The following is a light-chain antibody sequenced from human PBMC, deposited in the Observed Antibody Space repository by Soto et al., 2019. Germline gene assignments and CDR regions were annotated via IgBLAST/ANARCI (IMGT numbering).Light chain of an antibody. CDR3: AAWDDSLSGPV. J-gene: IGLJ2*01. CDR2: ANN. Sequence: QPVLTQPPSASGAPGQRVTISCSGSSSNIGRNIVNWFQHLPGTAPKLLMYANNQRPSGVPDRFSGSKSGTSASLAISGLQSEDEADYFCAAWDDSLSGPVFGGGTKLTVL. V-gene: IGLV1-44*01. CDR1: SSNIGRNI.